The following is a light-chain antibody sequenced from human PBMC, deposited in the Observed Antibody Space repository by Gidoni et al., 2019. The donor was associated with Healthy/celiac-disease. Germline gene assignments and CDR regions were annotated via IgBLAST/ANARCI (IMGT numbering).Light chain of an antibody. Sequence: LVLTQSPATLSLSPGERATLSCRASQSVSSYLAWYQQKPGQAPRLLIYDASNRATGIPARFSGSGSGTDFTLTISSLEPEDFAVYYCQQRSNWPLTFXGXTKVEIK. CDR3: QQRSNWPLT. J-gene: IGKJ4*01. V-gene: IGKV3-11*01. CDR1: QSVSSY. CDR2: DAS.